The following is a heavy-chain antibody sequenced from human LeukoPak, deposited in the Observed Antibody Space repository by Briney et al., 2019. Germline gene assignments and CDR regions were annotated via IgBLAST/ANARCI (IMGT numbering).Heavy chain of an antibody. Sequence: PSETLSLTCTVSGGSISSYYWSWLRQPPGKGVEGIGYIYYSGSTNYNPSLTSRVTISVDTSKNQFSLKLSSVTAADTAVYYCARGYDILTGYLDYWGQGTLVTVSS. CDR2: IYYSGST. CDR3: ARGYDILTGYLDY. D-gene: IGHD3-9*01. V-gene: IGHV4-59*01. CDR1: GGSISSYY. J-gene: IGHJ4*02.